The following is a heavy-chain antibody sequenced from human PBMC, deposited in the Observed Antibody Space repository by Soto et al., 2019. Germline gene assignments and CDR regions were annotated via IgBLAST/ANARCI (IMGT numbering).Heavy chain of an antibody. CDR2: IYYSGST. CDR1: YGNIIGHY. CDR3: ARAPPAANRFDY. Sequence: SETMCVTWSVAYGNIIGHYWRWIRKPPGKGLEWIGYIYYSGSTNYNPSLKSRVTISVDTSKNQFSLKLSSVTAADTAVYYCARAPPAANRFDYWGQGTLVTVSS. D-gene: IGHD2-2*01. V-gene: IGHV4-59*11. J-gene: IGHJ4*02.